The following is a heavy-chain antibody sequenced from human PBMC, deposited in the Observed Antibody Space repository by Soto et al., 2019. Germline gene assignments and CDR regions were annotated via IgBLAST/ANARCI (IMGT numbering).Heavy chain of an antibody. D-gene: IGHD3-3*01. CDR3: ARAARPTSYYDFWSGCQPNAFDI. CDR2: IKQEGSEK. CDR1: GFTFSSYW. V-gene: IGHV3-7*05. J-gene: IGHJ3*02. Sequence: GGSLRLSCAASGFTFSSYWMSWVRQAPGKGLEWVANIKQEGSEKYYVDSVKGRFTISRDNAKNSLYLQMNSLRAEDTAVYYCARAARPTSYYDFWSGCQPNAFDIWGQGTMVTVSS.